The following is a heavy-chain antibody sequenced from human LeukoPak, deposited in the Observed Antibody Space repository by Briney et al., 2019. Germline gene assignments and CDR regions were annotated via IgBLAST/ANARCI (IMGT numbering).Heavy chain of an antibody. V-gene: IGHV3-23*01. CDR2: ITVSGLTT. CDR1: GFTFSSYA. J-gene: IGHJ4*02. CDR3: AKGLRTLDQ. Sequence: PGGSLRLSCAASGFTFSSYAMTWVRQAPGKGLEWVSSITVSGLTTYYADSVKGRFTISRDNSKSALFLQMNSLRAEDTAVYYCAKGLRTLDQWGQGTLVTVSS.